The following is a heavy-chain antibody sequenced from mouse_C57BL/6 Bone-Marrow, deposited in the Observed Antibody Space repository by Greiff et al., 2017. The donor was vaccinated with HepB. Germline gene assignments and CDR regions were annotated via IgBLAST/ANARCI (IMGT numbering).Heavy chain of an antibody. D-gene: IGHD1-1*01. Sequence: VQLQQPGAELVKPGASVKMSCKASGYTFTSYWITWVKQRPGQGLEWIGDIYPGSGSTNYNEKFKSKATLTVDTSSSTAYMQLSSLTSEDSAVYYCARGFITTVVAQYYFDYWGQGTTLTVSS. CDR1: GYTFTSYW. CDR3: ARGFITTVVAQYYFDY. V-gene: IGHV1-55*01. CDR2: IYPGSGST. J-gene: IGHJ2*01.